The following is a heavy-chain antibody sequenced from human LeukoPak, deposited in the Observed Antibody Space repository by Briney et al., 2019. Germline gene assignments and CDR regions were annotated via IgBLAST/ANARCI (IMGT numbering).Heavy chain of an antibody. D-gene: IGHD3-9*01. CDR3: ARARGYFDWLFQS. J-gene: IGHJ4*02. Sequence: GGSLRLSCAASGFTFSSYGMHWVRQAPGKGLEWVAVISYDGSNKYYADSVKGRFTISRDNSKNTLYLQMDSLRAEDTAVYYCARARGYFDWLFQSWGQGTLVTVSS. CDR2: ISYDGSNK. V-gene: IGHV3-30*03. CDR1: GFTFSSYG.